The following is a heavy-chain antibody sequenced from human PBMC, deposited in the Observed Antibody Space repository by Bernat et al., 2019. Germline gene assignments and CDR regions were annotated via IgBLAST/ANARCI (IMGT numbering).Heavy chain of an antibody. CDR1: GFTFSNYE. CDR3: VRESEETADYIVHNYYYYMDV. CDR2: ISSSGTTI. Sequence: EVQLVESGGGLVQPGGSLRLSCAASGFTFSNYEMNWVRQAPGKGLEWVSYISSSGTTIYYADSVKGRFTISRDNARKSLSLQMNSLRAEDTAVYYCVRESEETADYIVHNYYYYMDVWGKGTAVTVSS. D-gene: IGHD3-16*02. J-gene: IGHJ6*03. V-gene: IGHV3-48*03.